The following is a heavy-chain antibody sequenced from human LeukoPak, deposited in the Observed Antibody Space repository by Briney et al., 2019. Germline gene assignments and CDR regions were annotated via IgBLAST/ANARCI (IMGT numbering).Heavy chain of an antibody. CDR2: INPSGGGT. CDR1: GYTFTSYY. CDR3: ARGPEMIGAFDI. Sequence: ASVKVSCKASGYTFTSYYMHWVRQAPGQGLEWMGIINPSGGGTSYAQKFQGRVTLTRDTSTSTVYMELNSLRSEDTAVYYCARGPEMIGAFDIWGQGTMVTVSS. J-gene: IGHJ3*02. D-gene: IGHD1-14*01. V-gene: IGHV1-46*01.